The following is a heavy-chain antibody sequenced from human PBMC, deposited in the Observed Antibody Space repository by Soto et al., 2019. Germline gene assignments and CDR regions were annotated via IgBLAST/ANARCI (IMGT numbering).Heavy chain of an antibody. Sequence: GGSLRLSCAASGFNFANYAIGWVRQAPGKGLEWVCGISASGGSRYYADSVEMKGRFTISRDNAKNSLFLQMNSLRADDTAVYYCARDILSGGAYPDSWGQGTKVTVSS. CDR3: ARDILSGGAYPDS. V-gene: IGHV3-23*01. J-gene: IGHJ5*01. CDR2: ISASGGSR. CDR1: GFNFANYA. D-gene: IGHD3-10*01.